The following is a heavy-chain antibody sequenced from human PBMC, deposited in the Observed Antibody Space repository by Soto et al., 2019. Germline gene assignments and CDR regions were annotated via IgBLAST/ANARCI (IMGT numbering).Heavy chain of an antibody. CDR1: GFTFSSYG. CDR2: ISYDGSNK. J-gene: IGHJ6*03. V-gene: IGHV3-30*18. CDR3: AKDGVNIVVVPAAMFHYYYYMDV. D-gene: IGHD2-2*01. Sequence: PGGSLRLSCAASGFTFSSYGMHWVRQAPGKGLEWVAVISYDGSNKYYADSVKGRFTISRDNSKNTLYLQMNSLRAEDTAVYYCAKDGVNIVVVPAAMFHYYYYMDVWGKGTTVTVSS.